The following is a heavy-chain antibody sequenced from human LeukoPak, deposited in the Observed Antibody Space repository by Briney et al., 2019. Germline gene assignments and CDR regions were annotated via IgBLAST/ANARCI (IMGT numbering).Heavy chain of an antibody. J-gene: IGHJ4*02. Sequence: PSETLSLTCAVYGGSFSGYYWSWIRQPPGKGLEWIGEINHSGSTNYNPSLKSRVTISVDTSKNQFSLKLSSVTAADTAVYYCAGDRSGYYFDYWGQGTLVTVSS. CDR2: INHSGST. D-gene: IGHD3-3*01. CDR1: GGSFSGYY. CDR3: AGDRSGYYFDY. V-gene: IGHV4-34*01.